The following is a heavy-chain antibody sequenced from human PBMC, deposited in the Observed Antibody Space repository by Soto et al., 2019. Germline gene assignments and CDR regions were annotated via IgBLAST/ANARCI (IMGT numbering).Heavy chain of an antibody. Sequence: GESLKISCKASGYSFTSYRIGWVRQMPGKGLEWMGIMFPGDSDIRYSPSFQGQVTISADKSINTAYLQWRSLKASDTAIYYCARGSGYGDFWGQGTLVTVSS. CDR3: ARGSGYGDF. CDR1: GYSFTSYR. CDR2: MFPGDSDI. J-gene: IGHJ4*02. D-gene: IGHD3-22*01. V-gene: IGHV5-51*01.